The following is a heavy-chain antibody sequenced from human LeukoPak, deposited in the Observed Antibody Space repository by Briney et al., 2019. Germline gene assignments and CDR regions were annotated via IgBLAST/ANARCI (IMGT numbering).Heavy chain of an antibody. CDR1: GFTDY. Sequence: PGGSLRLSCAASGFTDYMTWVRQAPGKGLEWVSVIYSGGSTYYAASVKGRFSVSRDNSKNTVYLQMNSLRAEDTAMYYCARFSGYFHESYFDSWGQGTLVTVSS. CDR3: ARFSGYFHESYFDS. J-gene: IGHJ4*02. D-gene: IGHD3-22*01. CDR2: IYSGGST. V-gene: IGHV3-53*01.